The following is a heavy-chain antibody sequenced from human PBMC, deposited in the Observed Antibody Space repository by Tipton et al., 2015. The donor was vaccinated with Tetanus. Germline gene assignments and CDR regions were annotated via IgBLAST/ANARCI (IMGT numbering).Heavy chain of an antibody. V-gene: IGHV3-33*01. CDR2: IWYDGSNK. CDR1: GFTFSSYG. J-gene: IGHJ5*02. Sequence: SLRLSCAASGFTFSSYGMHWVRQAPGKGLEWVAVIWYDGSNKYYADSVKGRFTISRDNSKNTLYLQMNSLRAEDTAVYYCARDRQARAAKYYGSGSYYNSLWFDPWGQGTLVTVSS. CDR3: ARDRQARAAKYYGSGSYYNSLWFDP. D-gene: IGHD3-10*01.